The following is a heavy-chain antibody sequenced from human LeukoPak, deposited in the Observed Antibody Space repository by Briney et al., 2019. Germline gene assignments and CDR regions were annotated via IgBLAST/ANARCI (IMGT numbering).Heavy chain of an antibody. V-gene: IGHV5-51*01. D-gene: IGHD5-18*01. CDR3: ARTAMVTRWGENNWFDP. J-gene: IGHJ5*02. CDR2: IYPGDSDT. CDR1: GYSFTSYW. Sequence: GESLKISCKGSGYSFTSYWIGWVRQMPGKGLEWMGIIYPGDSDTRYSPSFQGQVTISADKSISTAYLQWSSLKASDTAMYYCARTAMVTRWGENNWFDPWGQGTLVTVSS.